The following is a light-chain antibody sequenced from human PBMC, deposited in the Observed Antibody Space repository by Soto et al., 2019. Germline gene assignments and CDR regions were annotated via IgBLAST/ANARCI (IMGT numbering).Light chain of an antibody. J-gene: IGKJ1*01. CDR3: QQQSNWLRT. V-gene: IGKV3D-15*01. CDR2: GAS. Sequence: EMVMTQSPASLSVSAGSRATVSSRASQSVGNNLAWYQQKPGQAPRLLIHGASTRATGIPARFSGSGSGTAFTLTINSLQSEDFAVYYCQQQSNWLRTFGQGTKVDI. CDR1: QSVGNN.